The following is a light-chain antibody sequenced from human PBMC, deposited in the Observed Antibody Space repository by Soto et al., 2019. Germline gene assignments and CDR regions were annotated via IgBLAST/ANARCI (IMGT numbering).Light chain of an antibody. Sequence: DIVMTQSPDSLPVSLGERATINCKSSQSLLYSSNNKNYLAWYQQKPGQPPKLLIFWASTRESGVPDRFSGSGSGTDFTLTISRLQAEDVSGYYCQQYYYTSFRIGQWTKVDIK. J-gene: IGKJ2*01. V-gene: IGKV4-1*01. CDR1: QSLLYSSNNKNY. CDR2: WAS. CDR3: QQYYYTSFR.